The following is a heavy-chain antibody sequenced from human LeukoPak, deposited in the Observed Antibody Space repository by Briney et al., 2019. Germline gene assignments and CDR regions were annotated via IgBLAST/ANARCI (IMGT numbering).Heavy chain of an antibody. D-gene: IGHD2-2*01. J-gene: IGHJ5*02. Sequence: PSETLSLTCAVYGGSFSGYYWSWIRQPPGKGLEWIGEINHSGSTNYNPSLKSRVTISVDTSKNQFSLKLSSVTAADTAVYYCASRYCSSISCYLGWFDPWGQGTLVTVSS. CDR3: ASRYCSSISCYLGWFDP. CDR2: INHSGST. V-gene: IGHV4-34*01. CDR1: GGSFSGYY.